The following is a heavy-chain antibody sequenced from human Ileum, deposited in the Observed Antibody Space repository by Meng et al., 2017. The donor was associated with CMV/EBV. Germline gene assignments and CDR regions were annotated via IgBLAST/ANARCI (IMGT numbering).Heavy chain of an antibody. Sequence: GESLKISCAASGFTFSSYSMNWVRQAPGKGLEWVSSISSSSSYIYYADSVKGRFTISRDNAKNSLYLQMNSLRAEDTAVYYCARQMVSLDFWGQGTLVTVSS. V-gene: IGHV3-21*01. D-gene: IGHD6-13*01. CDR2: ISSSSSYI. CDR1: GFTFSSYS. J-gene: IGHJ4*02. CDR3: ARQMVSLDF.